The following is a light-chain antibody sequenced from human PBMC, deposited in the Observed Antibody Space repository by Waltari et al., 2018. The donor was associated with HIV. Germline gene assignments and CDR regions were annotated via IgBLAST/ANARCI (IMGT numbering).Light chain of an antibody. CDR3: QHYNIWPQVMT. Sequence: EIMMTQSPVTLSVSPGETATLSCRASQSVSLNLAWYQQKPGQAPSLPIHGASVRATCVPARFSASGSGTEFTLTISGLQSEDFATYYCQHYNIWPQVMTFGPGTKVDL. CDR1: QSVSLN. CDR2: GAS. J-gene: IGKJ3*01. V-gene: IGKV3-15*01.